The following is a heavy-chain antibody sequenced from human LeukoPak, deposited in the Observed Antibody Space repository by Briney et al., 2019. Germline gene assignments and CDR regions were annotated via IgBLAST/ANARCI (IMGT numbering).Heavy chain of an antibody. J-gene: IGHJ5*02. CDR1: GYTFTSYA. CDR3: ARVTTVTNWFDP. D-gene: IGHD4-11*01. CDR2: INGGNGKT. Sequence: RASVKVSCKASGYTFTSYAIHWVRQAPGQRLEWMGWINGGNGKTKCSQKFQGRVTITRDISASTAYMELSSLTSEDTAVYYCARVTTVTNWFDPWGQGTLVTVSS. V-gene: IGHV1-3*01.